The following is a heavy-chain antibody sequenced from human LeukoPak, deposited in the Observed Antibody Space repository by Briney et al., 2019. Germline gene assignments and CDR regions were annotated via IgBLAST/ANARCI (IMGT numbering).Heavy chain of an antibody. Sequence: GGSLRLSCAASGFTFSSYAMNWVRQAPGKGLEWVSGISSSGGSTYYADSVKGRFTISRDNSKNTLYLQMNSLRPEDTAVYYGLITMVRGVTADSDFANWGQGTLVTVSS. J-gene: IGHJ4*02. CDR3: LITMVRGVTADSDFAN. D-gene: IGHD3-10*01. CDR1: GFTFSSYA. CDR2: ISSSGGST. V-gene: IGHV3-23*01.